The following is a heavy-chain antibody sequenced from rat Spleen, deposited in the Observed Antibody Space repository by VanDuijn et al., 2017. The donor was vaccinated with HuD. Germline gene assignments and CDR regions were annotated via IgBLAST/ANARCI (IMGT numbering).Heavy chain of an antibody. J-gene: IGHJ4*01. CDR3: ARDYDGSYQGVMDA. CDR1: GFTFSNYD. CDR2: ISPSGGST. D-gene: IGHD1-12*02. V-gene: IGHV5-25*01. Sequence: EVQLVESGGGLVQPGRSLKLSCAASGFTFSNYDMAWVRQAPTKGLEWVASISPSGGSTYYRDSVKGRFTVSRDNAKSTLYLQMDSLRSEDTATYYCARDYDGSYQGVMDAWGQGASVTVSS.